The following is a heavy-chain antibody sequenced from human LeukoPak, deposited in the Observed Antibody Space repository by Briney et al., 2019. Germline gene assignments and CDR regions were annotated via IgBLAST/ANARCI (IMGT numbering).Heavy chain of an antibody. CDR1: GFTFSSYA. Sequence: GGSLRLSCAASGFTFSSYAMSWVRQAPGKGLEWVSAISGSGNKYYADSVKGRFTISRDNSKNTLYLQMNSLRAEDTAVYYCAKELGLGDAFDLWGQGTMVTVSS. CDR3: AKELGLGDAFDL. J-gene: IGHJ3*01. D-gene: IGHD3-22*01. V-gene: IGHV3-23*01. CDR2: ISGSGNK.